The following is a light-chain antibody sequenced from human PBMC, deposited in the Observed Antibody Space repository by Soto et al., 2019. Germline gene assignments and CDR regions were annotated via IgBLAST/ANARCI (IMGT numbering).Light chain of an antibody. CDR3: ATRDDSLKGWV. CDR1: SSTIGSNA. Sequence: QSVLTQPPSASGTPGQRVTISCSGSSSTIGSNAVNWYQQLPGTAPKLLIYRSNQRPSGVPDRFSGSKSGTSASLAISGLQSEDEADYYCATRDDSLKGWVFGGGTKLTVL. V-gene: IGLV1-44*01. J-gene: IGLJ3*02. CDR2: RSN.